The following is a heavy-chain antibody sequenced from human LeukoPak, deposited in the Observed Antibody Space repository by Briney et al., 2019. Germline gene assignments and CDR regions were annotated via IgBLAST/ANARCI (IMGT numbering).Heavy chain of an antibody. D-gene: IGHD4-17*01. CDR2: ICYSGST. Sequence: PSETLSLTCTVSGGSISSGDYYWSWIRQPPRKGLEWIGYICYSGSTYYNPSLKSRVTISVDTSKNQFSLKLSSVTAADTAVYYCARGTSGDYVNYWGQGTLVTVSS. V-gene: IGHV4-30-4*01. CDR3: ARGTSGDYVNY. J-gene: IGHJ4*02. CDR1: GGSISSGDYY.